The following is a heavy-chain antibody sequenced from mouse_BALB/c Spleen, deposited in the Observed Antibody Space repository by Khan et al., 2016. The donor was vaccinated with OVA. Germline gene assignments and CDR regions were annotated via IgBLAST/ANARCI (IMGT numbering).Heavy chain of an antibody. CDR3: ARTARIKY. Sequence: VQLVESGPGLVKPSQSLSLTCTVTGYSITSGYGWNWIRQFPGNKLEWMGYISYSGSTNYKPSLKSRISITRETSKNQFFLQLNSVTTEDTATYYCARTARIKYWGQGTTLTVSS. D-gene: IGHD1-2*01. V-gene: IGHV3-2*02. CDR2: ISYSGST. J-gene: IGHJ2*01. CDR1: GYSITSGYG.